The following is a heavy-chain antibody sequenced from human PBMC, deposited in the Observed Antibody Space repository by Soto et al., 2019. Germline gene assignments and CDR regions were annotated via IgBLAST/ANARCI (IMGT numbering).Heavy chain of an antibody. CDR1: GYPFTSYE. CDR2: MHPNSGNR. J-gene: IGHJ5*01. CDR3: ARTLLFSGSGTYMGWFDP. V-gene: IGHV1-8*01. D-gene: IGHD3-10*01. Sequence: QAQVVQSGAEVKKPGASVKVSCKASGYPFTSYEINWVRQAPGQGLEWMGWMHPNSGNRGSARKFPDRLTLTRNISTSTVYMELSSLGSEDTAIYYCARTLLFSGSGTYMGWFDPWGQGTLVTVSS.